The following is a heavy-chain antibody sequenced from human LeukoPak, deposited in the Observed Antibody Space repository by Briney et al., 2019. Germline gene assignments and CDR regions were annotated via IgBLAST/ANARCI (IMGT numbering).Heavy chain of an antibody. Sequence: ASVKVSCKASGYTFISYGITWVRQAPGQGLEWMGWISTYNANTKYAQKLQGRVTMTTDTSTSTAYMELRSLRSDDTAVYYCARAYSSTRYYYSSYMDVWGKGTTVTVSS. D-gene: IGHD6-13*01. V-gene: IGHV1-18*01. CDR1: GYTFISYG. CDR3: ARAYSSTRYYYSSYMDV. J-gene: IGHJ6*03. CDR2: ISTYNANT.